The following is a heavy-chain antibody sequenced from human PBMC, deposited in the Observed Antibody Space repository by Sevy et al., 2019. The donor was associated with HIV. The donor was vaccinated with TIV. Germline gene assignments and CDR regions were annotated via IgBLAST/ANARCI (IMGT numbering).Heavy chain of an antibody. CDR3: ARAYCSGGSCYSGFDY. CDR2: IYYSGST. D-gene: IGHD2-15*01. Sequence: SETLSLTCTVSGGSISSGDYYWSWIRQHPGKGLEWIGYIYYSGSTYYNPSLKSRVTISVDTSKNQFSLKLSSVTAADTAVYYCARAYCSGGSCYSGFDYWGQGTLVTVSS. CDR1: GGSISSGDYY. J-gene: IGHJ4*02. V-gene: IGHV4-31*03.